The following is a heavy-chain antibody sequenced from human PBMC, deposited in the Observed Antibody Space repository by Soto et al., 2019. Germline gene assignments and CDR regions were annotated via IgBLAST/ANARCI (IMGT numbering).Heavy chain of an antibody. V-gene: IGHV4-4*02. J-gene: IGHJ4*02. Sequence: QVQLQESGPGLVKPSGTLSLTCAVSGGSISSSNWWSWVRQPPGKGLEWIGEIYHSGSTNYNPSLTSRVTISVDKAKNPFSLKLSSVTAADTAVYYCARVAVAGTRVDYWGQGTLVTVSS. CDR2: IYHSGST. CDR1: GGSISSSNW. D-gene: IGHD6-19*01. CDR3: ARVAVAGTRVDY.